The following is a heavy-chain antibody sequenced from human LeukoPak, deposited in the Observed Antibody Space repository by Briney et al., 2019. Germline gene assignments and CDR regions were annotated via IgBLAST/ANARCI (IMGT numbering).Heavy chain of an antibody. J-gene: IGHJ4*02. Sequence: ASVKVSCKAPGYTFTGYYVHWVRQAPGQGLEWMGRINPNSGDTNYAQKFQGRVTMTRDTSISTAYMELSRLRSDDTAVYYCARDYCGGDCFPDYWGQGTLVTVSS. D-gene: IGHD2-21*02. CDR1: GYTFTGYY. CDR2: INPNSGDT. V-gene: IGHV1-2*06. CDR3: ARDYCGGDCFPDY.